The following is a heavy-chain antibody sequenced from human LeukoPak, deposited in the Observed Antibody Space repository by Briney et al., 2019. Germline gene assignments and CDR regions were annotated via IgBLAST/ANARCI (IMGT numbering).Heavy chain of an antibody. D-gene: IGHD4-17*01. CDR3: ARRDDYGDYGLVDY. V-gene: IGHV3-21*01. CDR2: ISSSSSYL. J-gene: IGHJ4*02. Sequence: PGGSLRLSCAASGFTFSSYSMNLVRQAPGKGLEWVSSISSSSSYLYYADSVKGRFTISRDNAKNSLYLQMNSLRAEDTAVYYCARRDDYGDYGLVDYWGQGTLVTVSS. CDR1: GFTFSSYS.